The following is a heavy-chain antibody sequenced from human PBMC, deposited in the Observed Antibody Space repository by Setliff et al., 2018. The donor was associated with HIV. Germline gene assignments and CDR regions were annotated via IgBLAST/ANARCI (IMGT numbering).Heavy chain of an antibody. CDR1: GDSISSGSYY. Sequence: SETLSLTCSVSGDSISSGSYYWSWIRLPAGKGLEWIGHISTSGRTNYNPSLMSRLTISVDTSKNQFSLKLSSVTAADTAVYYCARHSITLVVGVPERDDAFDIWGQGTMVTVSS. V-gene: IGHV4-61*09. J-gene: IGHJ3*02. CDR2: ISTSGRT. CDR3: ARHSITLVVGVPERDDAFDI. D-gene: IGHD3-22*01.